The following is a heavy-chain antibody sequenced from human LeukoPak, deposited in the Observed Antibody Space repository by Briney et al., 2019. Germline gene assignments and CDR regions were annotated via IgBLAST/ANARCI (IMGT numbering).Heavy chain of an antibody. CDR2: IYSGGNT. CDR3: ARAGTYYYYMDV. V-gene: IGHV3-66*01. J-gene: IGHJ6*03. Sequence: GGSLRLSCAASGFTVSSNYMSWVRQAPGRGLEWVSVIYSGGNTYYADSVKGRFTISRDNAKNSLYLQMNSLRAEDTAVYYCARAGTYYYYMDVWGKGTTVTISS. CDR1: GFTVSSNY.